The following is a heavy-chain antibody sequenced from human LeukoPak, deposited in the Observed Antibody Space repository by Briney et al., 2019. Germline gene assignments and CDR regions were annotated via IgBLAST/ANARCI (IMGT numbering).Heavy chain of an antibody. V-gene: IGHV3-33*01. CDR1: GFTFSSYG. D-gene: IGHD2-2*01. CDR2: ICYDGSNK. J-gene: IGHJ4*02. Sequence: GGSLRLSCAASGFTFSSYGMHWVRQAPGKGLEGVAVICYDGSNKYYADSVKGGFTISRDNSKNTLYLQMNRLRAEDTAVYYCARDSGGVPASFDYWGQGTLVTVSS. CDR3: ARDSGGVPASFDY.